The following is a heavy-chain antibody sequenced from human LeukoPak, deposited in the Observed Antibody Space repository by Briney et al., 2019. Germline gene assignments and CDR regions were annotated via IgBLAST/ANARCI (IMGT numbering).Heavy chain of an antibody. D-gene: IGHD5-18*01. CDR2: INHSGST. Sequence: SETLSLTCAVYGGSFSGYYWSWIRQPPGEGLEWIGEINHSGSTNYNPSLKSRVTISVDTSKNQFSLKLSSVTAADTAVYYCARGRIQLWLYYYGMDVWGQGTTVTVSS. CDR3: ARGRIQLWLYYYGMDV. CDR1: GGSFSGYY. J-gene: IGHJ6*02. V-gene: IGHV4-34*01.